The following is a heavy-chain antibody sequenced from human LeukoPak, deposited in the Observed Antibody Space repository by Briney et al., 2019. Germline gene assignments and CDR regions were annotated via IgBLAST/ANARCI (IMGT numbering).Heavy chain of an antibody. CDR3: AVGDYCSGGSCYRQQDAFDI. V-gene: IGHV1-18*01. Sequence: ASVTVSCKASGYTFTSYGISWVRQAPGQGLEWMGWISAYNGNTNYAQKLQGRVTMTTDTSTSTAYMELRSLRSDDTAVYYCAVGDYCSGGSCYRQQDAFDIWGQGTMVTVSS. CDR2: ISAYNGNT. CDR1: GYTFTSYG. J-gene: IGHJ3*02. D-gene: IGHD2-15*01.